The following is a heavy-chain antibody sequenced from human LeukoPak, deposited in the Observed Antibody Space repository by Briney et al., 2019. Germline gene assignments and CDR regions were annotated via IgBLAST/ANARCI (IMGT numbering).Heavy chain of an antibody. CDR1: GGSISSGGYY. CDR3: ARESLRPGITIFGVVTTTYYFDY. D-gene: IGHD3-3*01. CDR2: IYHSGST. V-gene: IGHV4-30-2*01. J-gene: IGHJ4*02. Sequence: SETLSLTCTVSGGSISSGGYYWSWIRQPPGKGLEWIGYIYHSGSTYYNPSLKSRVTISVDRSKNQFSLKLSSVTAADTAVYYCARESLRPGITIFGVVTTTYYFDYWGQGTLVTVSS.